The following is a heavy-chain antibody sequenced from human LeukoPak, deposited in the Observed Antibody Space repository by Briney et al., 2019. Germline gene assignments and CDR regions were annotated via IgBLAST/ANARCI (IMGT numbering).Heavy chain of an antibody. J-gene: IGHJ5*02. CDR2: ISAYNGNT. Sequence: ASVKVSCKASGGTFSSYGISWVRQAPGQGLEWMGWISAYNGNTNYAQKLQGRVTMTTDTSTSTAYMELRSLRSDDTAVYYCARDALYDSRNKFDPWGQGTLVTVSS. D-gene: IGHD3-22*01. CDR3: ARDALYDSRNKFDP. V-gene: IGHV1-18*01. CDR1: GGTFSSYG.